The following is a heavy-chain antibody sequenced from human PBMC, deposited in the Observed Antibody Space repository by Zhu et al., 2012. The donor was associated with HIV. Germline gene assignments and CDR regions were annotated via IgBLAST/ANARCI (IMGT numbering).Heavy chain of an antibody. V-gene: IGHV4-39*01. Sequence: QVQLQESGPGLVKPSETLSLTCTVSGATISRSSYYWGWIRQTPGKGLEWIGSIYYSGGTYYNPSLKSRLTISVDTSKNQFSLKLSSVTAADTAFYYCANTRTSGWYSYAFHVWGQGTLVHRLF. CDR2: IYYSGGT. J-gene: IGHJ3*01. CDR1: GATISRSSYY. D-gene: IGHD6-19*01. CDR3: ANTRTSGWYSYAFHV.